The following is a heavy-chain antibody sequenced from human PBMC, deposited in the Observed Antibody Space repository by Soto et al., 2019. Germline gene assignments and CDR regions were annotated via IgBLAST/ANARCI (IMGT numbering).Heavy chain of an antibody. Sequence: PSETLSLTCTVSGGFINSGDYHWTWIRQFPGKGLEWIGGIYYSASTYYNPALVSRITISLDTSKNQFSLKLSSVTAADTAVYYCARLSDIVVVVAALGGWFDPWGQGTLVTVSS. V-gene: IGHV4-30-4*01. CDR3: ARLSDIVVVVAALGGWFDP. D-gene: IGHD2-15*01. J-gene: IGHJ5*02. CDR2: IYYSAST. CDR1: GGFINSGDYH.